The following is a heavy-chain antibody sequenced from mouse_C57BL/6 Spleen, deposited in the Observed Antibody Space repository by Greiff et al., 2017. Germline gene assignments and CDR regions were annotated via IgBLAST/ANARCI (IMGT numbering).Heavy chain of an antibody. CDR3: ARPPFTTVVATDAMDY. J-gene: IGHJ2*01. V-gene: IGHV5-9*01. Sequence: EVKLVESGGGLVKPGGSLKLSCAASGFTFSSYTMSWVRQTPEKRLEWVATISGGGGNTYYPDSVKGRFTISRDNAKNTLYLQMSSLRSEDTALYYCARPPFTTVVATDAMDYWGQGTTLTVSS. CDR2: ISGGGGNT. D-gene: IGHD1-1*01. CDR1: GFTFSSYT.